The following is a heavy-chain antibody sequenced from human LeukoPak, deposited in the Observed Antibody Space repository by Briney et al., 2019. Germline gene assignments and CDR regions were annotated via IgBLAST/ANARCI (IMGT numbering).Heavy chain of an antibody. V-gene: IGHV4-38-2*02. D-gene: IGHD3-16*02. Sequence: PSETLSLTCTVSGYSISSDYYWGWIRQPPGRGLEWIGTIYHSGSTYYNPSLKSRVTISVDTSKNQFSLKLSSVTAADTAVYYCARYDVWGTYRAFDYWGQGTLVTVSS. CDR2: IYHSGST. CDR1: GYSISSDYY. J-gene: IGHJ4*02. CDR3: ARYDVWGTYRAFDY.